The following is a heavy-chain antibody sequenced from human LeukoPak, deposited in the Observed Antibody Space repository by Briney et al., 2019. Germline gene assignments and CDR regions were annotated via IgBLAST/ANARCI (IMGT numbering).Heavy chain of an antibody. Sequence: GGSLRLSCAASGFTFSSYSMTWVRQAPGKGLEWVSSISSSSSYIFYADSVKGRFTISRDNSKNTLYLQMNSLRAEDTAVYYCARGYDYGDYGVVEWGQGTLVTVSS. D-gene: IGHD4-17*01. J-gene: IGHJ4*02. V-gene: IGHV3-21*01. CDR1: GFTFSSYS. CDR2: ISSSSSYI. CDR3: ARGYDYGDYGVVE.